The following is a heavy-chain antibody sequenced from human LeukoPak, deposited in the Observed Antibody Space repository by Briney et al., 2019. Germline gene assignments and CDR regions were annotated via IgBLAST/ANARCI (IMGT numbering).Heavy chain of an antibody. CDR1: GFTFSIDW. V-gene: IGHV3-23*01. CDR3: AKSYCTYDVCYIANFDY. D-gene: IGHD2-8*01. CDR2: ISLSGGDT. Sequence: GGSLRLSCATSGFTFSIDWMSWVRQAPGEGLNWVSAISLSGGDTYYADSVKGRFTISRDNSKNTVYLQMNSLRAEDTAVYYCAKSYCTYDVCYIANFDYWGQGTLVTVSS. J-gene: IGHJ4*02.